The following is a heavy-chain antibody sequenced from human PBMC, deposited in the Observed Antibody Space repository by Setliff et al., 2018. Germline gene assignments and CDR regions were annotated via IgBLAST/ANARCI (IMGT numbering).Heavy chain of an antibody. CDR3: ARGLIVLPGPSGDMGYFDY. D-gene: IGHD2-8*01. Sequence: SVTVSCKASGHTFTSYFMQWVRQAPGQGLEWMGMINPSGGYTIYAQKSQGRVTMTRDTSTSTVYLELSSLRSEDTAVYYCARGLIVLPGPSGDMGYFDYWGQGTLVTVSS. V-gene: IGHV1-46*01. J-gene: IGHJ4*02. CDR1: GHTFTSYF. CDR2: INPSGGYT.